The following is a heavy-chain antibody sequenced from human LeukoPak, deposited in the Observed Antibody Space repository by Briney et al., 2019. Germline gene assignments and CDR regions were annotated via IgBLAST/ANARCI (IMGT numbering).Heavy chain of an antibody. CDR3: TRSVEGDSVWRP. V-gene: IGHV7-4-1*02. CDR1: GYAFTNNA. Sequence: GASVKVSCKASGYAFTNNAINWVRQAPGQGPEWMGWINTGNGKPTYAQGLTGRFVFSLDTSVSTAYLQITSLKAEDSAMYYCTRSVEGDSVWRPWGQGTLVTVSS. CDR2: INTGNGKP. J-gene: IGHJ5*02. D-gene: IGHD6-19*01.